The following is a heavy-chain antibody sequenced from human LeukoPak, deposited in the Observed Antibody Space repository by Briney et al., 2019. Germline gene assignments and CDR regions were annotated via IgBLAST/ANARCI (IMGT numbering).Heavy chain of an antibody. CDR1: GYTFTSYH. Sequence: ASVKVSCKTSGYTFTSYHLNWVREATGQGLEWMGWMNPYSGDRGYAQKFQGRVSITSDTSISTAYMELSSLRSEDTAVYFCARTTSLTASGYDYWGQGTLVTVSS. V-gene: IGHV1-8*03. D-gene: IGHD4-17*01. J-gene: IGHJ4*02. CDR3: ARTTSLTASGYDY. CDR2: MNPYSGDR.